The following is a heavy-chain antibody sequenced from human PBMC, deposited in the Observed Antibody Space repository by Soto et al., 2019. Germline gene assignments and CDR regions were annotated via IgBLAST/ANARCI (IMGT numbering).Heavy chain of an antibody. CDR3: AREASRTGDTVSAVNWFDP. D-gene: IGHD7-27*01. J-gene: IGHJ5*02. CDR1: GGTFSSYA. V-gene: IGHV1-69*13. Sequence: ASVKVSCKASGGTFSSYAISWVRQAPGQGLEWMGGIIPIFGTANYAQKFQGRVTITADESTSTAYMELSSLRSEDTAVYYCAREASRTGDTVSAVNWFDPWGQGTLVTVSS. CDR2: IIPIFGTA.